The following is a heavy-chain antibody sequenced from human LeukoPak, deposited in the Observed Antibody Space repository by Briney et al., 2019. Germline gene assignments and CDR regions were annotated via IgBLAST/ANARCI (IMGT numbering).Heavy chain of an antibody. Sequence: GGSLRLSCAASGYTLSNAWLSGVRQARAKGLEWVGRIKSITDGGTTDYAAPVKGRFTISRDDSKNTLYLQMNSLKTEDTAVYYCTTDMAGLYDFWSGYGSDYWGQGTLVTVSS. CDR2: IKSITDGGTT. CDR1: GYTLSNAW. CDR3: TTDMAGLYDFWSGYGSDY. J-gene: IGHJ4*02. D-gene: IGHD3-3*01. V-gene: IGHV3-15*01.